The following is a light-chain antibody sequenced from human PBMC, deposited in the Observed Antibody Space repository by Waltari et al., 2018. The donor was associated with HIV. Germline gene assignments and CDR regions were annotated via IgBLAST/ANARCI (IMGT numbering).Light chain of an antibody. V-gene: IGKV4-1*01. CDR3: QQYYTTPQS. CDR1: QTVLYSSDNRDY. J-gene: IGKJ2*03. CDR2: WAS. Sequence: DIVLTQSPDSMAVSLGERANVTCTSSQTVLYSSDNRDYLAWYQVRPGQPPQLLIYWASTRQSGVPDRFSGSGSGTHFTLTISGLQAEDVAIYYCQQYYTTPQSFGQGTRLEI.